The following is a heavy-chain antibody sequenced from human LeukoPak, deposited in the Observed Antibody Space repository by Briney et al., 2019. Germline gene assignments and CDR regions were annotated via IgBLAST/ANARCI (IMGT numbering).Heavy chain of an antibody. CDR3: AKGYSSGWYFFDY. Sequence: PGGSLRLSCAVSGFSFSSYAMSWVRQAPGKGLEWVSAISGSGGSTNYADSVKGRFTISRDNSKNTLYLQMNSLRAEDTALYYCAKGYSSGWYFFDYWGQGTLVTVSS. CDR2: ISGSGGST. J-gene: IGHJ4*02. CDR1: GFSFSSYA. V-gene: IGHV3-23*01. D-gene: IGHD6-19*01.